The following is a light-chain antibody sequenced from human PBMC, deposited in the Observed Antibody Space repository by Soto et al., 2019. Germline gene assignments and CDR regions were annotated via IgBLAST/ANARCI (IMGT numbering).Light chain of an antibody. V-gene: IGLV2-11*01. CDR1: SSDVGGYNF. Sequence: QSALTQPRSVSGSPGQSVTISCTGTSSDVGGYNFVSWYQRHPGKAPKLMICDVSKRPSGVPDRFSGSKSGNTASLTISGLQAEDEADYYCCSYAGSYTDVFGTGTKLTVL. J-gene: IGLJ1*01. CDR2: DVS. CDR3: CSYAGSYTDV.